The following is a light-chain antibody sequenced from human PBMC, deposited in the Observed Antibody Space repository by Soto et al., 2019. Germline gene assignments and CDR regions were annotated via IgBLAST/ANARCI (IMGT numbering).Light chain of an antibody. V-gene: IGLV2-23*01. CDR1: SSDVGSHNL. CDR3: CSYAGSRTFVV. J-gene: IGLJ2*01. CDR2: EGS. Sequence: QSALTQPASVSGSPGQSITIPCTGTSSDVGSHNLVSWYQQHPGKAPKLMIYEGSKRPSGVSNRFSGSKSGNTASLTISGLQAEDEADDYCCSYAGSRTFVVFGGGTKLTVL.